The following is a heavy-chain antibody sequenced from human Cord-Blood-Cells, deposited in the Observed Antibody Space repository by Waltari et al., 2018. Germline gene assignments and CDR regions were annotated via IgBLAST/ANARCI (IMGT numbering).Heavy chain of an antibody. CDR2: IYYSGST. Sequence: QVQLQESGPGLVKPSQTLSLTCTVSGGSISSGGYYWSWIRQNPGKGLEWIGYIYYSGSTSYNPSLKSRVTISVDTSKNQFSLNLSSVSAADTAVYYCAREGPIAAGNFDYWGQGTLVTVSS. V-gene: IGHV4-31*03. J-gene: IGHJ4*02. CDR1: GGSISSGGYY. CDR3: AREGPIAAGNFDY. D-gene: IGHD6-13*01.